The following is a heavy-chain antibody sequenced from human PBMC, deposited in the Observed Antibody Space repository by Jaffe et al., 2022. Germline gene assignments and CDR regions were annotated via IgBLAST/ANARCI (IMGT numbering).Heavy chain of an antibody. CDR3: ARRKGIWGPHRNYYGSGSSTREKSWGLDY. J-gene: IGHJ4*02. CDR1: GGSFSGYY. Sequence: QVQLQQWGAGLLKPSETLSLTCAVYGGSFSGYYWSWIRQPPGKGLEWIGEINHSGSTNYNPSLKSRVTISVDTSKNQFSLKLSSVTAADTAVYYCARRKGIWGPHRNYYGSGSSTREKSWGLDYWGQGTLVTVSS. D-gene: IGHD3-10*01. V-gene: IGHV4-34*01. CDR2: INHSGST.